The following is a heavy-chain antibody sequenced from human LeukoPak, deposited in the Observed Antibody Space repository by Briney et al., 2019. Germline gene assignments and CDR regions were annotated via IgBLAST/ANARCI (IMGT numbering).Heavy chain of an antibody. Sequence: PGGSLRLSCEASGFTFSSYVMSWVRQAPGKGLEWVSVISGTGDFTYYADSVKGRFTISRDNSKNTLYLQMNSLRAEDTAVYYCAKAPPAAGHNWFDPWGQGTLVTVSS. J-gene: IGHJ5*02. V-gene: IGHV3-23*01. CDR1: GFTFSSYV. CDR3: AKAPPAAGHNWFDP. CDR2: ISGTGDFT. D-gene: IGHD6-13*01.